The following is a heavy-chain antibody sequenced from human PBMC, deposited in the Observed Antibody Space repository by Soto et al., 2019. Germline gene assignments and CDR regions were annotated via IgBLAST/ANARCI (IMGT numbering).Heavy chain of an antibody. Sequence: GASVKVSCKASGYTFTSYAMHWVRQAPGQRLEWMGWINAGNGNTKYSQKFQGRVTITRDTSASTAYMELSSLRSEDTAVYYCARARITMVRGVISNWFDPWGQGTLVTVSS. D-gene: IGHD3-10*01. V-gene: IGHV1-3*01. CDR1: GYTFTSYA. CDR2: INAGNGNT. CDR3: ARARITMVRGVISNWFDP. J-gene: IGHJ5*02.